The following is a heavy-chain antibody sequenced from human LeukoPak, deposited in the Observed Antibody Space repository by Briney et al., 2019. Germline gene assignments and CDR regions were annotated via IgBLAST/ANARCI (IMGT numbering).Heavy chain of an antibody. D-gene: IGHD3-10*01. CDR3: VKTRSYYYYMDV. V-gene: IGHV1-18*01. Sequence: ASVKLSCKASGYTFINYGVSWVRQAPGQGLEWMGWITVYNFNTNYAQNFQGRVTMTANISTNTAYMELRSLRYDDTAVYYCVKTRSYYYYMDVWGEGTTATISS. J-gene: IGHJ6*03. CDR1: GYTFINYG. CDR2: ITVYNFNT.